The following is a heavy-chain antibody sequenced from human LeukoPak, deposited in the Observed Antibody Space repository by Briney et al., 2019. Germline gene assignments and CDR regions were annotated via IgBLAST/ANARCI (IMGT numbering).Heavy chain of an antibody. D-gene: IGHD4-17*01. CDR2: INWNGGSL. Sequence: GGSLRLSCAASGFTFDDYGMSWVRQAPGKGLEWVSYINWNGGSLAYADSVKGRFTISRDNTKNSLYLQMNSLRAADTAFYYCARSSTTVTTRYFDLWGRGTLVTVSS. J-gene: IGHJ2*01. CDR1: GFTFDDYG. CDR3: ARSSTTVTTRYFDL. V-gene: IGHV3-20*04.